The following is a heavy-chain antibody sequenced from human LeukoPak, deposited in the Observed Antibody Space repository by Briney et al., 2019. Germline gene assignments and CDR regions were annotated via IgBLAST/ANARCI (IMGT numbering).Heavy chain of an antibody. CDR1: GFTFSDYY. D-gene: IGHD6-19*01. J-gene: IGHJ4*02. Sequence: GGSLGLSCAASGFTFSDYYMSWIRQAPGKGLEWVSYISSSGSTIYYADSVKGRFTISRDNAKNSLYLQMNSLRAEDTAVYYCARFQLLAVAGGYYFDYWGQGTLVTVSS. CDR3: ARFQLLAVAGGYYFDY. CDR2: ISSSGSTI. V-gene: IGHV3-11*01.